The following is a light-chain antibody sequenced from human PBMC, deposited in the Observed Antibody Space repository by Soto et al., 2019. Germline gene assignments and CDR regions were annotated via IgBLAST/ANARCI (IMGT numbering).Light chain of an antibody. J-gene: IGKJ1*01. CDR2: GAS. CDR1: QSVSSSY. V-gene: IGKV3-20*01. CDR3: QQYGSSRT. Sequence: EIVLTQTPGTLSSSPGERATLSCRASQSVSSSYLAWYQLKPGQAPRLLIYGASSRATGIPDRFSGSGSGTDFTLTISRLEPEDFAVYYCQQYGSSRTFGQGTKVDIK.